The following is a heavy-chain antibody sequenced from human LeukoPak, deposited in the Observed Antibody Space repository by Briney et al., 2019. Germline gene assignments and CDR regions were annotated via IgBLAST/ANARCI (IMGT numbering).Heavy chain of an antibody. V-gene: IGHV3-7*01. J-gene: IGHJ4*02. CDR3: ARDLYYDFWSGYSLPD. CDR1: GFTFSNYW. Sequence: GGSLRLSCAASGFTFSNYWMSWVRQAPGKGLEWVANIKQDGNEKYYVDSVKGRFTISRDNAKNSLYLQMNSLRAEDTAVYYCARDLYYDFWSGYSLPDWGQGTLVTVSS. CDR2: IKQDGNEK. D-gene: IGHD3-3*01.